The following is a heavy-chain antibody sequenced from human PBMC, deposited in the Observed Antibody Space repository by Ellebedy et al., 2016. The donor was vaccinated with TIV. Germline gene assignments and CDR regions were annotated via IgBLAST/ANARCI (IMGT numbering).Heavy chain of an antibody. J-gene: IGHJ4*02. V-gene: IGHV3-23*01. CDR2: ISRSGDST. CDR3: AKDRDDDGDYVFDS. D-gene: IGHD4-17*01. CDR1: GFTFSSYV. Sequence: GESLKISXTASGFTFSSYVMSWVRQAPGEGLKWVSGISRSGDSTYYADSVKGRFTISSDNPKNTLYLQMNSLRAEDTAVYYCAKDRDDDGDYVFDSWGQGILVTVSS.